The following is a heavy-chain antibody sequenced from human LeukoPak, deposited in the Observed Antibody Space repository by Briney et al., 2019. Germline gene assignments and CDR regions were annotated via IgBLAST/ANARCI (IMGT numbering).Heavy chain of an antibody. CDR2: IYYSGST. D-gene: IGHD6-13*01. CDR1: GGSISSSSYY. V-gene: IGHV4-39*01. J-gene: IGHJ3*02. CDR3: ARDSSSYSPDAFGI. Sequence: SETLSLASTVSGGSISSSSYYWGWIRQPPGKGLEWIGSIYYSGSTYYNPSLKSRVTISVDTSKNQFSLKLSSATAADTAVYYCARDSSSYSPDAFGIWSQGTMVTVSS.